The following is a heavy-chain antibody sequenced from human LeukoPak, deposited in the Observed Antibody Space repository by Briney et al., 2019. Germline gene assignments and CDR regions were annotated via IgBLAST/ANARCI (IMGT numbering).Heavy chain of an antibody. Sequence: ASVKVSCKASRYTFSSYDITWVRQAPGQGLEWMGGMDPNNGNTDYAQKFQGRVTMTRTTSISTAYMELSSLRSEDTAVYYCARGRNIYYDYPWGNFRLDYWGQGPLVTVSS. CDR1: RYTFSSYD. CDR3: ARGRNIYYDYPWGNFRLDY. D-gene: IGHD3-16*02. CDR2: MDPNNGNT. V-gene: IGHV1-8*01. J-gene: IGHJ4*02.